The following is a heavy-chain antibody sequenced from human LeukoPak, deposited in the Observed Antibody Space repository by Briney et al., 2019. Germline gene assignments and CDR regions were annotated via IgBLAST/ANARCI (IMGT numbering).Heavy chain of an antibody. D-gene: IGHD3-9*01. CDR2: ISNSGSTI. Sequence: PGGSLRLSCAASGFTFSDYYMSWIRQAPGKGLEWVSYISNSGSTIYYADSVKGRFTISRDNSKNTLYLQMNSLRAEDTAVYYCARDVGLRYFDWLGTFDYWGQGTLVTVSS. CDR3: ARDVGLRYFDWLGTFDY. V-gene: IGHV3-11*04. J-gene: IGHJ4*02. CDR1: GFTFSDYY.